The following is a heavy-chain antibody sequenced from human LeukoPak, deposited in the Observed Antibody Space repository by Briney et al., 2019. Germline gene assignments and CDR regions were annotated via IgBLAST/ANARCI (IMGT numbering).Heavy chain of an antibody. Sequence: SVKVSCKASGGTFSSYAISWVRQAPGQGLEWMGGIIPIFGTANNAQKFQGRVTVTADESTSTAYMELSSLRSEDTAVYYCARAVDATGVSWFDPWGQGTLVTVSS. CDR1: GGTFSSYA. V-gene: IGHV1-69*13. CDR2: IIPIFGTA. D-gene: IGHD2-15*01. CDR3: ARAVDATGVSWFDP. J-gene: IGHJ5*02.